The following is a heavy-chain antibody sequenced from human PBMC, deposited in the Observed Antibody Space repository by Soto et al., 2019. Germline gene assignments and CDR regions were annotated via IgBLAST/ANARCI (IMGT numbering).Heavy chain of an antibody. V-gene: IGHV3-66*01. CDR1: GFIVFNNY. D-gene: IGHD1-7*01. J-gene: IGHJ4*02. CDR3: AREYNWNYVD. CDR2: IYSGGNT. Sequence: EVQLVESGGGLVQPGGSRRLSCAASGFIVFNNYMSWVRQAPGKGLEWVPIIYSGGNTYYADSVKGRFTISRDNSKNTLYLQMDSLRAEDTAVYYCAREYNWNYVDWGQGTLVTVSS.